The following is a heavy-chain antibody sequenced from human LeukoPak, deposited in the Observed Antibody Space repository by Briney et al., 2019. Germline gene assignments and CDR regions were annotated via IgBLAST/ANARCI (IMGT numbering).Heavy chain of an antibody. CDR2: IYSGGST. CDR3: ARDAVVGPEGQGGIDY. J-gene: IGHJ4*02. D-gene: IGHD3-16*01. CDR1: GFTFSSYA. Sequence: GGSLRLSCAASGFTFSSYAMSWVRQAPGKGLEWVSVIYSGGSTYYADSVKGRFTISRDNSKNTLYLQMNSLRAEDTAVYYCARDAVVGPEGQGGIDYWGQGTLVTVSS. V-gene: IGHV3-53*01.